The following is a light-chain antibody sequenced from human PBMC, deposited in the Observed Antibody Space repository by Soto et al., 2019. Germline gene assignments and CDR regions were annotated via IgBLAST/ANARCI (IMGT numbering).Light chain of an antibody. CDR2: AAS. Sequence: DIQMTQSPSSLSASMGDRVTITCRASQAIGNFLAWYQQRPGKVPKLLIYAASTLQSGVPSRFSGSGSGTHFSLTINSLQAEDVATYYCQKYNSAPWTFGQGTKVDI. CDR3: QKYNSAPWT. V-gene: IGKV1-27*01. J-gene: IGKJ1*01. CDR1: QAIGNF.